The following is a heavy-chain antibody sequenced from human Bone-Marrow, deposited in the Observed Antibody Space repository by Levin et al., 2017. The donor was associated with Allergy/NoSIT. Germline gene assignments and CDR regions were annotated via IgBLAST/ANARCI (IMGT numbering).Heavy chain of an antibody. CDR1: GLTVSNNY. J-gene: IGHJ4*02. CDR3: ARNIPVTDLGF. V-gene: IGHV3-53*01. D-gene: IGHD1-14*01. Sequence: ASVKVSCAASGLTVSNNYMSWVRQAPGKGLEWVALIYSGGDTYYADSVKGRFTISRDSSKNTLYLQMNSLRTEDTAVYHCARNIPVTDLGFWGRGTLVTVSS. CDR2: IYSGGDT.